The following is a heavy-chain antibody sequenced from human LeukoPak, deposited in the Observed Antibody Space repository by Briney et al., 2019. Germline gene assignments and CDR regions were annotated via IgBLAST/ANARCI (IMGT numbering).Heavy chain of an antibody. CDR1: GGSISSGGYY. CDR3: ARWDDSAWAFGS. Sequence: SETLSLTCTVSGGSISSGGYYWSWIRQSPGKGLEWIGYISHSGTTSYNSYLRSRVTISVDTSKNQLSLKLTSVTAADTAVYYCARWDDSAWAFGSWGPGTLVTVSS. J-gene: IGHJ4*02. D-gene: IGHD6-19*01. CDR2: ISHSGTT. V-gene: IGHV4-61*08.